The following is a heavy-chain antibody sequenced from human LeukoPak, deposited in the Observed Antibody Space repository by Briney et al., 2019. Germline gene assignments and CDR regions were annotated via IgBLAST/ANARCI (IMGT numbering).Heavy chain of an antibody. J-gene: IGHJ6*02. Sequence: ASVKVSCKASGYTFTSYAMHWVRQAPGQRLEWMGWINAGNGNTKYSQKFQGRVTITRDTSASTAYMELSSLRSEDTAVYYCARGSGQPSWFADYYYYYGMDVWGQGTTVTVSS. D-gene: IGHD3-3*01. CDR2: INAGNGNT. CDR3: ARGSGQPSWFADYYYYYGMDV. V-gene: IGHV1-3*01. CDR1: GYTFTSYA.